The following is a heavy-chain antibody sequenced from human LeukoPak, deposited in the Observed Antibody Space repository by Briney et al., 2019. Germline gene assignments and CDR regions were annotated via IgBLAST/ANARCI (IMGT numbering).Heavy chain of an antibody. CDR2: ISGDGGTT. J-gene: IGHJ6*02. CDR1: GFTFDEYV. CDR3: AKAPLPANGLCYYYGMDV. Sequence: GGSLRLSCAASGFTFDEYVMHCVPEDPVKGVEWGSLISGDGGTTQYAHSVKGRFTIFRDNSKNSLYLQMNGLRTEDAALYYCAKAPLPANGLCYYYGMDVWGRGTTVTVSS. V-gene: IGHV3-43*02. D-gene: IGHD2-2*01.